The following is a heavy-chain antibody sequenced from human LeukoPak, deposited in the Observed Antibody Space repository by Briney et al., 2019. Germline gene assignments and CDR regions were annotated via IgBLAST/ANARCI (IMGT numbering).Heavy chain of an antibody. J-gene: IGHJ4*02. V-gene: IGHV3-9*01. CDR2: ISWNSGSI. D-gene: IGHD6-19*01. CDR3: AKAGSGWPTLFDY. Sequence: GGSLRLSCAASGFTFDDYAMHWVRQAPGKGLEWVSGISWNSGSIGYADSVKGRFTISRDNAKNSLYLQMNSLRAEDTALYYCAKAGSGWPTLFDYWGQGTLVTVSS. CDR1: GFTFDDYA.